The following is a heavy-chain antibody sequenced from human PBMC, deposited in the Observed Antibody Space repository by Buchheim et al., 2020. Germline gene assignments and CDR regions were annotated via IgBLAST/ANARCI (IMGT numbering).Heavy chain of an antibody. D-gene: IGHD2-2*02. J-gene: IGHJ6*02. Sequence: EVQLLESGGGLVQPGGSLRLSCAASGFTFSSYAMSWVRQAPGKGLEWVSGISGSGGSTYYADSLKGRFTISRDSSKNTLSLQMNSLRAEDTAVYYCAKVAGYCSSTSCYTNYYYYGMDVWGQGTT. CDR3: AKVAGYCSSTSCYTNYYYYGMDV. CDR2: ISGSGGST. CDR1: GFTFSSYA. V-gene: IGHV3-23*01.